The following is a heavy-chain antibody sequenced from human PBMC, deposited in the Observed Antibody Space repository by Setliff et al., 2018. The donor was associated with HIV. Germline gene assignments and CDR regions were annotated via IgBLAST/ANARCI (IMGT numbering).Heavy chain of an antibody. J-gene: IGHJ6*02. CDR3: ARLGSGWSDSYYYAMDV. D-gene: IGHD6-19*01. CDR2: ISPYNGHT. V-gene: IGHV1-18*01. CDR1: GYTFLTYG. Sequence: ASVKVSCKAFGYTFLTYGISWVRQAPGHGLEWMGWISPYNGHTNYAQNFQGRVTMTTDTSTSRAYMELRSLRSDDTAAYFCARLGSGWSDSYYYAMDVWGQGTTVTVS.